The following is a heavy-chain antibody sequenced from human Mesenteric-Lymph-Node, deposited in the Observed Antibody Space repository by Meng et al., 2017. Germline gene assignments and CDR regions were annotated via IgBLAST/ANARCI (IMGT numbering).Heavy chain of an antibody. CDR1: GFTFSNSD. V-gene: IGHV3-35*02. CDR3: ARGGYYDSSHPFDY. Sequence: GESLKISCAASGFTFSNSDMNWVHQAPGKGLEWVLGVSWNGSRTHYADSVKGQFIISRDNSRNTLYLQTNSLRAEDTAVYYCARGGYYDSSHPFDYWGPGTLVTVSS. D-gene: IGHD3-22*01. CDR2: VSWNGSRT. J-gene: IGHJ4*02.